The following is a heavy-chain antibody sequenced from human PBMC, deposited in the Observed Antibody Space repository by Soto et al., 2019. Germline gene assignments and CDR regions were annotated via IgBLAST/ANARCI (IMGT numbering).Heavy chain of an antibody. CDR2: ISGSGGST. V-gene: IGHV3-23*01. CDR3: AKGNTAMDPEEYHYGMDV. D-gene: IGHD5-18*01. J-gene: IGHJ6*02. Sequence: PGGTLRLSCAASGFTFSSYAMSWVRQAPGQGLEWVSAISGSGGSTYYADSVKGRFNISRDKSKNTLYLQMNSLRAEDTAVYYCAKGNTAMDPEEYHYGMDVWGQGTTVTVSS. CDR1: GFTFSSYA.